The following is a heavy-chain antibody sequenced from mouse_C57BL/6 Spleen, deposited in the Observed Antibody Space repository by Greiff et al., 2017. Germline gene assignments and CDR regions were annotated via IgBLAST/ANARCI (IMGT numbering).Heavy chain of an antibody. J-gene: IGHJ1*03. CDR3: ARDSSSYWYFEG. Sequence: EVNVVESGGGLVKPGGSLKLSCAASGFTFSSYAMSWVRQTPEKRLEWVATISDGGSYTYYPDNVKGRFTVSRDNAKNTLYLQMSHLKSEDTAMYYCARDSSSYWYFEGWGTGTTVTVSS. D-gene: IGHD1-1*01. CDR2: ISDGGSYT. V-gene: IGHV5-4*01. CDR1: GFTFSSYA.